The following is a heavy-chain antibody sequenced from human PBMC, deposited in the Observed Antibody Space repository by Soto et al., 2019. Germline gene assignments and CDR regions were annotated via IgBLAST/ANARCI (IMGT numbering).Heavy chain of an antibody. CDR3: AREDYGDYGGYFDY. CDR2: TYHSGNP. J-gene: IGHJ4*02. D-gene: IGHD4-17*01. Sequence: QLQLQESGSGLVKPSQTLSLTCTVSGGSIRTGGYSWSWIRQPPGKGLEWVGNTYHSGNPYYNPSLKSRVTIPVXGXKTQFSLKVSSVTAADTAVYYCAREDYGDYGGYFDYWGQGSLVTVSS. V-gene: IGHV4-30-2*01. CDR1: GGSIRTGGYS.